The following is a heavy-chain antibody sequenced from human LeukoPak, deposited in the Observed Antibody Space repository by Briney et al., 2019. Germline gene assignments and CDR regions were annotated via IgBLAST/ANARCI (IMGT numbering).Heavy chain of an antibody. Sequence: SETLSLTCTVSGGSISSSSYYWVWIRQPPGKGLEWIGSIYYSGSTYYNPSLKSRVTISVDTSKNQFSLKLSSVTAADTAVYYCARDLGYGGSYVDYWGQGTLVTVSS. CDR2: IYYSGST. CDR1: GGSISSSSYY. CDR3: ARDLGYGGSYVDY. V-gene: IGHV4-39*07. D-gene: IGHD4-23*01. J-gene: IGHJ4*02.